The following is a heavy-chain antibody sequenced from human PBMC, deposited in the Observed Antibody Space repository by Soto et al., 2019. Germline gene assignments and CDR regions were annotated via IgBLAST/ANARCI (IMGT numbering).Heavy chain of an antibody. CDR3: ARGRIAAAGTFDY. J-gene: IGHJ4*02. CDR2: IYYSGST. D-gene: IGHD6-13*01. V-gene: IGHV4-31*03. Sequence: QVQLQESGPGLVKPSQTLSLTCTVSGGSISSGGYYWSWIRQHPGKGLEWIGYIYYSGSTYYNPSLKIRVTISVDTSKHQFSLKLSSVTAADTAVYYCARGRIAAAGTFDYWGQGTLVTVSS. CDR1: GGSISSGGYY.